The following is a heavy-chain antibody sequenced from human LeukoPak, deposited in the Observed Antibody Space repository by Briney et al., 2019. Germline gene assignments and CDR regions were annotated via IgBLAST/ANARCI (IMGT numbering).Heavy chain of an antibody. D-gene: IGHD5-18*01. J-gene: IGHJ4*02. CDR1: GFTFSSYW. CDR3: ARDQPGMAY. V-gene: IGHV3-7*03. CDR2: IKQDGSEK. Sequence: PGGSLRLSCAASGFTFSSYWMTWVRQAPGKGLEWVANIKQDGSEKYYVDSVKGRFTISRDNAKNSLYLQMNSLRGEDTAAYYCARDQPGMAYWGQGTLVTVSS.